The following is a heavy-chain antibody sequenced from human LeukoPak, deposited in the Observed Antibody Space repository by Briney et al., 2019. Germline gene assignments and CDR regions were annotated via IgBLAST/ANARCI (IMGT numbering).Heavy chain of an antibody. Sequence: SETLSLTCTVSGGSISSYYWRWLRQPPGKGLEWFGYIYYSGSTNYNPSLKSRVTISVDTSKNQFSLKLSSVTAADTAVYYCARRKYYGSGSYSNWFDPWGQGTLVTVSS. CDR3: ARRKYYGSGSYSNWFDP. J-gene: IGHJ5*02. CDR2: IYYSGST. D-gene: IGHD3-10*01. V-gene: IGHV4-59*08. CDR1: GGSISSYY.